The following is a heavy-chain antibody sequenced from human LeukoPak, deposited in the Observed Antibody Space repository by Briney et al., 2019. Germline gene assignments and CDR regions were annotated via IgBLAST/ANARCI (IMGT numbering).Heavy chain of an antibody. J-gene: IGHJ6*03. CDR2: IKQDGSEK. CDR1: GFTFSSYW. V-gene: IGHV3-7*01. CDR3: AKDRCSNGIGCYFYYMDV. D-gene: IGHD2-8*01. Sequence: GGSLRLSCAASGFTFSSYWMSWVRQAPGKGLEWVANIKQDGSEKYYVDSVKGRFTISRDNAKNSLYLQMNSLRAEDTAVYYCAKDRCSNGIGCYFYYMDVWGKGTTVTISS.